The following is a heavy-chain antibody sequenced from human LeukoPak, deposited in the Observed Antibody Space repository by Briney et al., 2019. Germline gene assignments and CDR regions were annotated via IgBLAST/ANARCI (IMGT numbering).Heavy chain of an antibody. CDR3: VAYYYDSSGYYFDY. CDR2: ISSSSSYI. J-gene: IGHJ4*02. CDR1: GFTFSSYG. Sequence: GGSLRLSCAASGFTFSSYGMNWVRQAPGKGLEWVSSISSSSSYIYYADSVKGRFTISRDNAKNSLYLQMNSLRAEDTAVYYCVAYYYDSSGYYFDYWGQGTLVTVSS. D-gene: IGHD3-22*01. V-gene: IGHV3-21*01.